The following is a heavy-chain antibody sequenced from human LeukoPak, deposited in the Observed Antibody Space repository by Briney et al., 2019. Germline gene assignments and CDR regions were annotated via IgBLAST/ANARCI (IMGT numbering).Heavy chain of an antibody. CDR2: ISAYNGNT. CDR1: GYTFTSYG. Sequence: APVKVSCKASGYTFTSYGISWVRQAPGQGLEWMGWISAYNGNTNYAQKLQGRVTMTTDTSTSTAYMELRSLRSDDTAVYYCARDRFTVNNPYNWFDPWGQGALVTVSS. V-gene: IGHV1-18*01. J-gene: IGHJ5*02. CDR3: ARDRFTVNNPYNWFDP. D-gene: IGHD4-17*01.